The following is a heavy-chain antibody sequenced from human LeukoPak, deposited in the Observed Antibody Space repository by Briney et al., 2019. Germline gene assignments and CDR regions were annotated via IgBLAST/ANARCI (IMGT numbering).Heavy chain of an antibody. V-gene: IGHV3-48*03. CDR3: ARESRPHDAFDI. Sequence: PGXFLRLSCAASGFTFSSYEMNWVRQAPGKGLEWVSYISSSGSTIYYADSVKGRFTISRDNAKNSLYLQMNSLRAEDTAVYYCARESRPHDAFDIWGQGTMVTVSS. J-gene: IGHJ3*02. CDR2: ISSSGSTI. CDR1: GFTFSSYE.